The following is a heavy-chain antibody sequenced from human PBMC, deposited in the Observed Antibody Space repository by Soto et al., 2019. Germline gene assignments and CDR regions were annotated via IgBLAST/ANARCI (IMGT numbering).Heavy chain of an antibody. D-gene: IGHD4-17*01. V-gene: IGHV3-23*01. Sequence: PGGSLRLSCAASGCHFRSYAISWVRKAPGKGLEWVSAISGSGGSTYYADSVKGRFTISRDNSKNTLYLQMNSLRAEDTAVYYCAKGLHDYGDSEFDYWGQGTLVTVSS. CDR2: ISGSGGST. CDR3: AKGLHDYGDSEFDY. CDR1: GCHFRSYA. J-gene: IGHJ4*02.